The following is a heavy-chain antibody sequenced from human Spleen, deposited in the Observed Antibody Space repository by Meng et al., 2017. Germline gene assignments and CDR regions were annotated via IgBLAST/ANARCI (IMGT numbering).Heavy chain of an antibody. J-gene: IGHJ4*02. Sequence: EVQRVESGGGLVQPGGSLRRSWSVSGFTFSNDWMHWVRQDPGKGLVWVSRSDTGGSDTSYADSVRGRFTISRDNAQDTLYLQMNSLRVEDTGVYYCVRDWSGYTHEFDYWGLGTLVTVSS. CDR1: GFTFSNDW. V-gene: IGHV3-74*01. CDR3: VRDWSGYTHEFDY. D-gene: IGHD5-24*01. CDR2: SDTGGSDT.